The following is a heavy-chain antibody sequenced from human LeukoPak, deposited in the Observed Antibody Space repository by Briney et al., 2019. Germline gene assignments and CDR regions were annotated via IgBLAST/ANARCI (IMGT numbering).Heavy chain of an antibody. V-gene: IGHV4-59*01. J-gene: IGHJ6*02. CDR1: GGSISSYY. Sequence: SETLSLTCTVSGGSISSYYWSWIRQPPGKGLEWIGYIYYSGTTNYNPSLKGRVTISVDTSKNQFSLKLSSVTAADRAVYYCARDVYYYDSSGYFYYYYGMDVWGQGTTVTVSS. CDR3: ARDVYYYDSSGYFYYYYGMDV. D-gene: IGHD3-22*01. CDR2: IYYSGTT.